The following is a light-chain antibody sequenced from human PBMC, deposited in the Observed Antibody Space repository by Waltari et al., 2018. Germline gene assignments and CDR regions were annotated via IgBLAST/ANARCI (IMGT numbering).Light chain of an antibody. J-gene: IGKJ1*01. CDR1: QSVSRY. Sequence: IVLTQSPGTLSLSPGERATLSCRASQSVSRYLAWYQQRPGQAPRLLIYAASTTATGIPDRFSGSGYGTDFTLTISRLEPEDFAVYYCQNHERLPATFGQGTKVEIK. CDR2: AAS. CDR3: QNHERLPAT. V-gene: IGKV3-20*01.